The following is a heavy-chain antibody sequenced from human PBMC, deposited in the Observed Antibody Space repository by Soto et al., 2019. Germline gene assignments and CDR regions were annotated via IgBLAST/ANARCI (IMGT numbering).Heavy chain of an antibody. CDR3: ARGRYGDY. V-gene: IGHV1-18*01. J-gene: IGHJ4*02. CDR1: GYTFTSYG. Sequence: QVHLVQSGAEVKKPGASVKVSCKASGYTFTSYGITWVRPAPGQGLEWMGWISAHNGNTDYAQRLQGSVIVTRDTSTSTAYMELRTLISDDTAVYYCARGRYGDYWGQGVLVTVSS. D-gene: IGHD1-1*01. CDR2: ISAHNGNT.